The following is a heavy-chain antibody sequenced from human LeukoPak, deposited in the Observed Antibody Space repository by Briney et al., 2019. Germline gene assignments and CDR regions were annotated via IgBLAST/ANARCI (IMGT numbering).Heavy chain of an antibody. D-gene: IGHD3-3*01. CDR1: GFTSSSYG. J-gene: IGHJ4*02. CDR2: IWYDGSNK. V-gene: IGHV3-33*06. CDR3: AKAGTIFGVVIGTNYYFDY. Sequence: GSLRLSCAASGFTSSSYGMHWVRQAPGKGLEWVAVIWYDGSNKYYADSVKGRFTISRDNSKNTLYLQMNSLRAEDTAVYYCAKAGTIFGVVIGTNYYFDYWGQGTLVTVSS.